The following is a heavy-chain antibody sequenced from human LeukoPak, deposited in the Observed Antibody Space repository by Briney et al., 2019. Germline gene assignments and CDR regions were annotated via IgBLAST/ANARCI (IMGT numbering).Heavy chain of an antibody. CDR3: AKRGVVIRVILVGFHKEAYYFDS. V-gene: IGHV3-23*01. Sequence: GGSLRLYCAVSGITVSNYGMSWVRQAPGKGREWVAGISGSGGSTNYADSVKGRFTISRDNPKNTLYLQMNSLRAEDTAVYFCAKRGVVIRVILVGFHKEAYYFDSWGQGALVTVSS. CDR1: GITVSNYG. J-gene: IGHJ4*02. CDR2: ISGSGGST. D-gene: IGHD3-22*01.